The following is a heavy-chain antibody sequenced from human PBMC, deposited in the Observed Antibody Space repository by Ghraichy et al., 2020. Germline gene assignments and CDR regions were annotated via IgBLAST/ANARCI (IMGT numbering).Heavy chain of an antibody. CDR1: GFPLDNYG. Sequence: GGSLRLSCEASGFPLDNYGMNWVRQSPGKGLEWVAYITSSRRTIFYADSVMGRFTVSRDNAQNSLYLQMKSLRDEDTAVYYCARASTVVRFYYYAGLDVWGQGTTVTVAS. J-gene: IGHJ6*02. V-gene: IGHV3-48*02. D-gene: IGHD4-23*01. CDR3: ARASTVVRFYYYAGLDV. CDR2: ITSSRRTI.